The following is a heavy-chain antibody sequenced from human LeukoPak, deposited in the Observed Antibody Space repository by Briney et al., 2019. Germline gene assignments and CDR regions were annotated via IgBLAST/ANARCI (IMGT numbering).Heavy chain of an antibody. CDR1: GYTFTRYG. V-gene: IGHV1-18*01. D-gene: IGHD2-2*01. J-gene: IGHJ6*02. CDR2: ISAYNGNT. CDR3: ARGGYCSRSSCKSLRYYYGMDV. Sequence: ASVTVSCKASGYTFTRYGISWVRQAPGQGLEWMGWISAYNGNTKYAQKLQGRVTMTTDTSTRTAYMELGSLRSDDPAVYYCARGGYCSRSSCKSLRYYYGMDVWGQGTTVTVSS.